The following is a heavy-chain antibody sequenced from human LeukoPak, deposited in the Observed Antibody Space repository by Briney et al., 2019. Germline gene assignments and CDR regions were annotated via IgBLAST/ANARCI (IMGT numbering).Heavy chain of an antibody. J-gene: IGHJ6*02. CDR1: GYTFTSYD. CDR2: MNPNSGNT. CDR3: ARVVGAVAAHYYYGMDV. V-gene: IGHV1-8*01. D-gene: IGHD6-19*01. Sequence: ASVKVSCKASGYTFTSYDINWVRQATGQGLEWMGWMNPNSGNTGYAQKFQGRVTMTRNTSISTAYMELSSLRSEDTAVYYCARVVGAVAAHYYYGMDVWGQGTTVTVSS.